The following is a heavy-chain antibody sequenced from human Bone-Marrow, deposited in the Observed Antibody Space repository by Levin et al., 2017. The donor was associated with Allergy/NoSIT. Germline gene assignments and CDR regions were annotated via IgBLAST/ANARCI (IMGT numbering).Heavy chain of an antibody. J-gene: IGHJ6*02. V-gene: IGHV3-23*01. CDR2: ISGSGGST. CDR3: AKGEHAWVSGYSYGYVGYYYGMDV. Sequence: GGSLRLSCAASGFTFSSYAMSWVRQAPGKGLEWVSAISGSGGSTYYADSVKGRFTISRDNSKNTLYLQMNSLRAEDTAVYYCAKGEHAWVSGYSYGYVGYYYGMDVWGQGTTVTVSS. D-gene: IGHD5-18*01. CDR1: GFTFSSYA.